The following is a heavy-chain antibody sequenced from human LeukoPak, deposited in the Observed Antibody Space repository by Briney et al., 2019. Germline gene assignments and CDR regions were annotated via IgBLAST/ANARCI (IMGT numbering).Heavy chain of an antibody. D-gene: IGHD6-13*01. CDR1: GYSFTNFW. J-gene: IGHJ4*02. CDR2: IYPGDSDT. V-gene: IGHV5-51*01. CDR3: ARRIAATGRGYFDY. Sequence: GESLKISCQVSGYSFTNFWIGWVRQMRGKGLEWMGIIYPGDSDTRYSPSFQGQVTISADKSISTAYLQWSSLKASDTAMYYCARRIAATGRGYFDYWGQGTLVTVSS.